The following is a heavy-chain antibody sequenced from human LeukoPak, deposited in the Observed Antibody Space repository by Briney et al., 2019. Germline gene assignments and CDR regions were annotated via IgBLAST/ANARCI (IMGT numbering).Heavy chain of an antibody. J-gene: IGHJ3*02. CDR3: ARDWSSGNAFNI. CDR2: VNPNSGGT. CDR1: GYTFTGYY. V-gene: IGHV1-2*02. Sequence: ASVKVSCKASGYTFTGYYMHWVRQAPGQGLEWMGWVNPNSGGTNYARKFQGRVTMTRDTSISTVYIELSSLTSDDTAVYYCARDWSSGNAFNIWGQGTMVTVSS. D-gene: IGHD1-26*01.